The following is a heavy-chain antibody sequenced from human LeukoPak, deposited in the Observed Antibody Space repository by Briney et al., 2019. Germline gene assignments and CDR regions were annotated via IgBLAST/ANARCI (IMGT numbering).Heavy chain of an antibody. CDR3: ARDGGSDAFDI. J-gene: IGHJ3*02. Sequence: GGSLRLSCAASGFTFSSYAMSWVRQAPGKGLEWVSTISGSGGGTYYAGSVKGRFTISRDNSKNTLFLQMNSLRAEDTAVYYCARDGGSDAFDIWGQGTMVTVSS. D-gene: IGHD2-15*01. CDR1: GFTFSSYA. CDR2: ISGSGGGT. V-gene: IGHV3-23*01.